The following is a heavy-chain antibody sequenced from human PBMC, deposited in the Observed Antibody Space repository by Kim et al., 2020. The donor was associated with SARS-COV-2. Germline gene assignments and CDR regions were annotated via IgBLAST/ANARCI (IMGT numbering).Heavy chain of an antibody. J-gene: IGHJ4*02. CDR3: ARSGRGWFGDRRDFHY. V-gene: IGHV5-51*01. CDR1: GYSFTSYW. CDR2: IYPGDSDT. Sequence: GESLKISCKGSGYSFTSYWIGWVRQMPGKGLEWMGIIYPGDSDTRYSPSFQGQVTISADKSISTAYLQWSSLKASDTAMYYCARSGRGWFGDRRDFHYWCQGTLVTVSS. D-gene: IGHD3-10*01.